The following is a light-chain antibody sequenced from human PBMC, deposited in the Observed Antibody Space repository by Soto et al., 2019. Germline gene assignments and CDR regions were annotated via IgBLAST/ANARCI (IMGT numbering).Light chain of an antibody. V-gene: IGKV3-11*01. Sequence: EIVLTQSPATLSLSPGERATLSCRASESVNSYLAWYQQKPGQAPRLLIYDASNRATGIPARFSGSGSGTDFSLTISSLEPEDFAVYYCQQRVNWPVTFGQGTKVEIK. J-gene: IGKJ1*01. CDR3: QQRVNWPVT. CDR2: DAS. CDR1: ESVNSY.